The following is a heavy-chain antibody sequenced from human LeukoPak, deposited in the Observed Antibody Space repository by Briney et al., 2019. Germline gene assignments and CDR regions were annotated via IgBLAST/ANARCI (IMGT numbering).Heavy chain of an antibody. Sequence: GASVKVSCKASGYTFTGYYMHWVRQAPGQGLEWMGWINPNSGGTNYAQKFQGRDTMTRDTSISTAYMELSRLRSDDTAVYYCARVGGGKYQLLYFDYWGQGTLVTVSS. CDR1: GYTFTGYY. CDR3: ARVGGGKYQLLYFDY. D-gene: IGHD2-2*01. CDR2: INPNSGGT. V-gene: IGHV1-2*02. J-gene: IGHJ4*02.